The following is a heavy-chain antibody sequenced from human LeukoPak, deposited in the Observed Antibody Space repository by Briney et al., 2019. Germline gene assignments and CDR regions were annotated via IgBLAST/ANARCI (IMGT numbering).Heavy chain of an antibody. D-gene: IGHD1-26*01. Sequence: PGGSLRLSCAASGFTFSSYGMHWVRQAPGKGLEWVAVISYDGSNKYYADSVKGRFTISRDNSKNTLYLQMNSLRAEDTAVYYCAKGGGQGEWELWDYFDYWGQGTLVTVSS. CDR3: AKGGGQGEWELWDYFDY. J-gene: IGHJ4*02. V-gene: IGHV3-30*18. CDR1: GFTFSSYG. CDR2: ISYDGSNK.